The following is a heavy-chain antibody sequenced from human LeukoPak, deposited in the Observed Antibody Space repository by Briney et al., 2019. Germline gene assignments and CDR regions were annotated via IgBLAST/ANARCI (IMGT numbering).Heavy chain of an antibody. J-gene: IGHJ6*03. Sequence: PSETLSLTCTVSGGSISSSSYYWGWIRQPPGKGLEWIGSIYYSGSTYYNPSLKSRVTISVDTSKNQFSLKLSSVTAADTAVYYCARDGLNYYYYYMDVWGKGTTVTVSS. CDR3: ARDGLNYYYYYMDV. CDR1: GGSISSSSYY. CDR2: IYYSGST. V-gene: IGHV4-39*07.